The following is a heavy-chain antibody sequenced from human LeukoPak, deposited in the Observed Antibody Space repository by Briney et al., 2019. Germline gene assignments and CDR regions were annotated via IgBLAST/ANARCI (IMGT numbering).Heavy chain of an antibody. CDR3: ARDDLYYDSSGFFDY. J-gene: IGHJ4*02. Sequence: GASVKVSCKASGYTFTGYYMHWVRQAPGQGLGWMGWINPNSGGTNYAQKFQGRVTMTRDTSISTAYMELSRLRSDDTAVYYCARDDLYYDSSGFFDYWGQGTLVTVSS. V-gene: IGHV1-2*02. CDR2: INPNSGGT. CDR1: GYTFTGYY. D-gene: IGHD3-22*01.